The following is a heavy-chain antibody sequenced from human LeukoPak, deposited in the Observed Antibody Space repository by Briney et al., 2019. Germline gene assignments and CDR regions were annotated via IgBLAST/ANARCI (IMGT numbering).Heavy chain of an antibody. CDR2: IYYSGST. D-gene: IGHD3-10*01. CDR1: GGSISSYY. CDR3: ARTAGSGSYYPFDY. Sequence: SETLSLTCTVSGGSISSYYWSWIRQPPGKGLEWIGYIYYSGSTNYNPSLKSRVTISVDTSKNQFSLKLSSVTAADAAVYYCARTAGSGSYYPFDYWGQGTLVTVSS. J-gene: IGHJ4*02. V-gene: IGHV4-59*01.